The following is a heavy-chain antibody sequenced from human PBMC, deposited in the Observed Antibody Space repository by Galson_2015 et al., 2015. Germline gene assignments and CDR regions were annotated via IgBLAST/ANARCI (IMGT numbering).Heavy chain of an antibody. Sequence: SLRLSCAASGFTFSSYSMNWVRQAPGKGLEWVSSISSSSSYIYYADSVKGRFTISRDNAKNSLYLQMNSLRAEDTAVYYCGAAGVYDFWSGYYMDVWGKGTTVTVSS. CDR1: GFTFSSYS. J-gene: IGHJ6*03. CDR2: ISSSSSYI. V-gene: IGHV3-21*01. CDR3: GAAGVYDFWSGYYMDV. D-gene: IGHD3-3*01.